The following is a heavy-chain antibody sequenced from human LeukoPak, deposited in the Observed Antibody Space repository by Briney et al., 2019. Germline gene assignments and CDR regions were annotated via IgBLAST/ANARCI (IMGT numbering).Heavy chain of an antibody. CDR2: INHSGST. D-gene: IGHD6-6*01. Sequence: SETLSLTCDVYGGSFSGYYWSWIRQPPGKGLEWIGEINHSGSTNYNPSLKSRVTISVDTSKNQFSLKLSSVTAADTAVYYCATSAPYSSSSAFDYWGQGTLVTVSS. J-gene: IGHJ4*02. V-gene: IGHV4-34*01. CDR3: ATSAPYSSSSAFDY. CDR1: GGSFSGYY.